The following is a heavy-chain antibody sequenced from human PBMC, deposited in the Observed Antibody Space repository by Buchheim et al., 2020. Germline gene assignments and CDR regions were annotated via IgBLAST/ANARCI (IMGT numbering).Heavy chain of an antibody. D-gene: IGHD3-3*01. CDR2: IYYSGSI. V-gene: IGHV4-30-4*01. CDR3: ARGLDYDFWSGSNSFDP. Sequence: QVQLQESGPGLVKPSQTLSLTCTVSGGSISSGDYYWSWVRQPPGKGLEWIGYIYYSGSIYYNPSLKSRVTISVDTSKNQFSLKLSSVTAADTAVYYCARGLDYDFWSGSNSFDPWGQGTL. J-gene: IGHJ5*02. CDR1: GGSISSGDYY.